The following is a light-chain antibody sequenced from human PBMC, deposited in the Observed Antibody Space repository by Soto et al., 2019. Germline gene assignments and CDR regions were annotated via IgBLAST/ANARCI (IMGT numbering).Light chain of an antibody. V-gene: IGKV1-5*01. CDR3: LQYHTYRT. J-gene: IGKJ1*01. CDR2: DAS. CDR1: QSISPW. Sequence: IQMTHYPSTLSASVGYRVTITCRASQSISPWLAWYQQKPGKATKILIFDASNLESGVPYRFSGSGSGTELTLTISSLQPDDFATYYCLQYHTYRTFGQGTKVDIK.